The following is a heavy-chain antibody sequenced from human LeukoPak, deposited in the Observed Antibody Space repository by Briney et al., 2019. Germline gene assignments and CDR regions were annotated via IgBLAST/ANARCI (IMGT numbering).Heavy chain of an antibody. D-gene: IGHD6-13*01. J-gene: IGHJ4*02. Sequence: GGSLRLSCAASGFTFSSYWMHWVRQAPGKGLVWVSRINSDGSSTSYADSVKGRFTISRDNAKNTLYLQMNSLRAEDTAVYYCASGYYSCMVDYWGQGTLVTVSS. CDR2: INSDGSST. V-gene: IGHV3-74*01. CDR3: ASGYYSCMVDY. CDR1: GFTFSSYW.